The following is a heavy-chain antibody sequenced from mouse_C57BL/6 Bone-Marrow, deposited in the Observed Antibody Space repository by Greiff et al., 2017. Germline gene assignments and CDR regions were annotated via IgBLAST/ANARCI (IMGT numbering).Heavy chain of an antibody. V-gene: IGHV1-78*01. Sequence: QVQLQQSDAELVKPGASVKISCKVSGYTFTDHTIHWMKQRPEQGLEWIGYIYPRDGSTKYNEKFKGKATLTADKSSSTANIQLNSLTSDDSAVYFCAISLCYYDYLYYYSIDFWGQGTSVTVSS. CDR3: AISLCYYDYLYYYSIDF. J-gene: IGHJ4*01. D-gene: IGHD2-4*01. CDR1: GYTFTDHT. CDR2: IYPRDGST.